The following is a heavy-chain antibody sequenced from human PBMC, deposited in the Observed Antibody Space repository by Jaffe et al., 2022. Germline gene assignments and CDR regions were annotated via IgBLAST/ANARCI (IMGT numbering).Heavy chain of an antibody. V-gene: IGHV4-61*02. Sequence: QVQLQESGPGLVKPSQTLSLTCTVSGGSISSGSYYWSWIRQPAGKGLEWIGRIYTSGSTNYNPSLKSRVTISVDTSKNQFSLKLSSVTAADTAVYYCARAGVAGYFTGWFDPWGQGTLVTVSS. CDR1: GGSISSGSYY. D-gene: IGHD3-3*01. J-gene: IGHJ5*02. CDR3: ARAGVAGYFTGWFDP. CDR2: IYTSGST.